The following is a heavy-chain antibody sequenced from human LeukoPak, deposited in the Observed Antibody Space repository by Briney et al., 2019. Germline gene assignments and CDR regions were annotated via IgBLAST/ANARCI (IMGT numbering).Heavy chain of an antibody. CDR1: GFTSSSYG. CDR2: IRYDGSNK. V-gene: IGHV3-30*02. D-gene: IGHD3-10*01. Sequence: GGSLRLSCAASGFTSSSYGMHWVRQAPGEGLEWVAFIRYDGSNKCYADSVKGRFTISRDNSKNTLYLQMNSLRAEDTAVYYCAKDNYYYGSGSFFVDYWGQGTLVTVSS. CDR3: AKDNYYYGSGSFFVDY. J-gene: IGHJ4*02.